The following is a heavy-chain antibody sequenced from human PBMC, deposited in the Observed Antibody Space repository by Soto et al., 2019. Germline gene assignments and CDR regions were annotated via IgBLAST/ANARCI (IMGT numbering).Heavy chain of an antibody. CDR2: ITPFKSDT. CDR3: ARSPFAGSDAFDI. D-gene: IGHD1-1*01. V-gene: IGHV1-45*02. CDR1: GYTFTFRY. Sequence: QLQMVQSRAEVKKTGSSVKVSCKASGYTFTFRYLHWVRQAPGQALEWMGWITPFKSDTNYAQILQDRVTITRDRSVSTAYMELSNLRSDDTAMYYCARSPFAGSDAFDIWGKGTMVTVSS. J-gene: IGHJ3*02.